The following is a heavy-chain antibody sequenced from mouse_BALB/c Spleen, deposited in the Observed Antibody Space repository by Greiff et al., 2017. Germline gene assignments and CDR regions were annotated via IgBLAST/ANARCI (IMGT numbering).Heavy chain of an antibody. CDR1: GYTFTDYN. V-gene: IGHV1-18*01. Sequence: VQLKESGPELVKPGASVKIPCKASGYTFTDYNMDWVKQSHGKSLEWIGDINPNNGGTIYNQKFKGKATLTVDKSSSTAYMELRSLTSEDTAVYYCARRGITTAPYYAMDYWGQGTSVTVSS. D-gene: IGHD1-2*01. J-gene: IGHJ4*01. CDR3: ARRGITTAPYYAMDY. CDR2: INPNNGGT.